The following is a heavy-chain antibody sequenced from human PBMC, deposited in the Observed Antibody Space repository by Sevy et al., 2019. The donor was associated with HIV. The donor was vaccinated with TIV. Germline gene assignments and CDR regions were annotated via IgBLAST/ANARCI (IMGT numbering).Heavy chain of an antibody. CDR2: ISFNGSHI. Sequence: GGSLRLSCAASGFSFSDYYMSWVRLSPGKGLEWVSYISFNGSHIYYIEAVKGRFTISRDNGRNSLYLQMNNLRVDDTSVYFCAREGRVGGMDDWGKGTTVTVSS. J-gene: IGHJ6*04. D-gene: IGHD2-2*01. CDR3: AREGRVGGMDD. CDR1: GFSFSDYY. V-gene: IGHV3-11*04.